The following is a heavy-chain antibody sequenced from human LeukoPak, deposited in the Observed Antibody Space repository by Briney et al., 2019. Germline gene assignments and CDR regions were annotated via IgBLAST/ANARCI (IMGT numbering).Heavy chain of an antibody. D-gene: IGHD6-13*01. CDR1: GFTVSSNY. V-gene: IGHV3-53*01. CDR2: IYSGGST. Sequence: GGSLRLSCAASGFTVSSNYMSWVRQAPGKGLEWVSVIYSGGSTYYADSVKGRFTISRDNSKNTLYLQMNSLRAEDTAVYYCARGLAAADYYFDYWGQGTLVTVSS. J-gene: IGHJ4*02. CDR3: ARGLAAADYYFDY.